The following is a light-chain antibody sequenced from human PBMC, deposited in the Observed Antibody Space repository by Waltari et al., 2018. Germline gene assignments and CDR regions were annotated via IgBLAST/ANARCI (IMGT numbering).Light chain of an antibody. V-gene: IGKV1-39*01. Sequence: DVQMTHAPSSLSASVGDRLTITCRASHNIGTYLNWYHQKPGKAPQLLIFNTSRLQNGVPSRFSGGASGADFTLTISSLQPEDFATYFCQQSNETPFTFGPGTRV. CDR2: NTS. CDR3: QQSNETPFT. J-gene: IGKJ3*01. CDR1: HNIGTY.